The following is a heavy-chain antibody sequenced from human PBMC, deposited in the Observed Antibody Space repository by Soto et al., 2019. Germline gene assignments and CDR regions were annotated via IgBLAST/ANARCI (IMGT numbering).Heavy chain of an antibody. CDR3: AVPFFYYDSSGYSPPVFNI. J-gene: IGHJ3*02. Sequence: GGSLRLSCAASGFRFSSHDMTWVRQAPGKGLEWVSAISDSGASTYYADSVKGRFTISRDNSENTLYLQMNSLRAEDTAVYYCAVPFFYYDSSGYSPPVFNIGGQGKMVTVPS. CDR2: ISDSGAST. CDR1: GFRFSSHD. V-gene: IGHV3-23*01. D-gene: IGHD3-22*01.